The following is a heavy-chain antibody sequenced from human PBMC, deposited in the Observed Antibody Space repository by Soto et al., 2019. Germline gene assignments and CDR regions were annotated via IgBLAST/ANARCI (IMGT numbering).Heavy chain of an antibody. CDR3: AKELGRYCSGGGCYYFDY. J-gene: IGHJ4*02. CDR1: GFTFSTYG. D-gene: IGHD2-15*01. CDR2: ISYDGSNK. Sequence: QVQLVESGGGVIQHGRSLRLSCSASGFTFSTYGMHWVRHAPGKGLERVAVISYDGSNKYCADSVKGRFTISRDNSKNTLFLQMNSLTAEDTAVYYCAKELGRYCSGGGCYYFDYWGQGTLVTVSS. V-gene: IGHV3-30*18.